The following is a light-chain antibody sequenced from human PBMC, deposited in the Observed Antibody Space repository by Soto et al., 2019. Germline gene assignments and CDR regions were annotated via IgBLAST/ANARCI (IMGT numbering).Light chain of an antibody. V-gene: IGLV2-14*01. CDR1: SSDVGGYNF. CDR3: SSYAGSDFLV. CDR2: EVT. Sequence: QSVLTQPASVSGSPGQSITISCTGTSSDVGGYNFVSWYQHYPGKAPKLMIYEVTDRPSGVSNRFSVSKSGHTASLTVSGLRAEDEATYYCSSYAGSDFLVFGGGTKLTVL. J-gene: IGLJ2*01.